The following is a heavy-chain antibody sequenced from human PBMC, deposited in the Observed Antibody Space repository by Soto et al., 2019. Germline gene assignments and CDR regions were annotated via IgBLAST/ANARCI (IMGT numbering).Heavy chain of an antibody. V-gene: IGHV3-23*01. J-gene: IGHJ4*02. CDR2: ISGGGGST. CDR3: AKDRPNLNDPAERYYFDY. D-gene: IGHD1-1*01. Sequence: EVQLLESGGGLVQHGGSLRLSCAASGFTFSAYAMSWVRQAPGKGLEWVSAISGGGGSTYYADSVKGRFTIARDNSKNTLYLQMNSLRAEDTAIYYCAKDRPNLNDPAERYYFDYWGQGTLVTVSS. CDR1: GFTFSAYA.